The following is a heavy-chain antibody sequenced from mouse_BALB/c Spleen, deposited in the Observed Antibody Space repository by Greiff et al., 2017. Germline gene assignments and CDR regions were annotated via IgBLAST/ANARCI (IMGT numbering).Heavy chain of an antibody. CDR3: ARDIGRGDYDEGAWFAY. CDR1: GFTFSSYY. Sequence: EVKLVESGGGLVKLGGSLKLSCAASGFTFSSYYMSWVRQTPEKRLELVAAINSNGGSTYYPDTVKGRFTISRDNAKNTLYLQMSSLKSEDTALYYCARDIGRGDYDEGAWFAYWGQGTLVTVSA. D-gene: IGHD2-4*01. CDR2: INSNGGST. V-gene: IGHV5-6-2*01. J-gene: IGHJ3*01.